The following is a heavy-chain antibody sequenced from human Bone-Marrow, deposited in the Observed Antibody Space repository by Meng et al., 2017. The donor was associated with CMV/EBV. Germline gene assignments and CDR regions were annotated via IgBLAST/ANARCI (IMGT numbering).Heavy chain of an antibody. V-gene: IGHV3-30*02. D-gene: IGHD2-15*01. CDR2: IRYDGSNK. J-gene: IGHJ4*02. CDR3: AKWMYCSGGSGYPVDY. Sequence: GESLKISCAASGFTFSSYGMHWVRQAPGKGLEWVAFIRYDGSNKYYADSVKGRFTISRDNSKNTLYLQMNSLRAEDTAVYYCAKWMYCSGGSGYPVDYWGQGTLVTVSS. CDR1: GFTFSSYG.